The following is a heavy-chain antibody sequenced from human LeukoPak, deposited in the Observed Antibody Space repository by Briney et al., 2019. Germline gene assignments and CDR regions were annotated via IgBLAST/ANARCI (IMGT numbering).Heavy chain of an antibody. V-gene: IGHV3-53*01. CDR3: ARDGGRYCSSTSCPEAFDI. Sequence: GGSLRLSCAASGFTVSSNYMSWVRQAPGKGLEWVSVIYSGGSTYYTDSVKGRFTISRDTSKNTLFLQMNSLRVEDTAVYYCARDGGRYCSSTSCPEAFDIWGQGTMVTVSS. CDR2: IYSGGST. D-gene: IGHD2-2*01. CDR1: GFTVSSNY. J-gene: IGHJ3*02.